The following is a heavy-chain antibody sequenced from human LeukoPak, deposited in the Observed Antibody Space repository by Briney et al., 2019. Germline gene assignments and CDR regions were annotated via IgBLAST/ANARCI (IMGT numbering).Heavy chain of an antibody. CDR2: ISYDGSNK. D-gene: IGHD3-22*01. Sequence: PPGGSLRLSCAASGFTFSSYAMHWVRQAPGKGLEWVAVISYDGSNKYYADSVKGRFTISRDNSKNTLYLQMNSLRAEDTAVYYCATGGPDSSGPPTDYWGQGTLVTVSS. CDR1: GFTFSSYA. V-gene: IGHV3-30*04. CDR3: ATGGPDSSGPPTDY. J-gene: IGHJ4*02.